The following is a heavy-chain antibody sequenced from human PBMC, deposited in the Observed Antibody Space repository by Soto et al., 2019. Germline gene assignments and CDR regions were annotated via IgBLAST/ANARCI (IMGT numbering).Heavy chain of an antibody. CDR3: AKDKGGRYCSRTSCLYSFVY. V-gene: IGHV3-23*01. CDR1: GFTFSTYA. CDR2: ISDSGST. D-gene: IGHD2-2*01. Sequence: EVQLLESGGGLVQPGGSLRLSCTASGFTFSTYAMSWVRQAPGKGLEWVSTISDSGSTYYADSVKGRFTISRDNSKNTLYLEMNSLRAEDTAVYYCAKDKGGRYCSRTSCLYSFVYWGQGTLVTVYS. J-gene: IGHJ4*02.